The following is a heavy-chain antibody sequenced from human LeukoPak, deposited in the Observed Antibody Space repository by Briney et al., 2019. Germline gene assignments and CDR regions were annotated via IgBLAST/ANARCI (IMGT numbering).Heavy chain of an antibody. D-gene: IGHD3-3*01. CDR3: AKDHYWSIDY. CDR2: ISYDGINK. J-gene: IGHJ4*02. V-gene: IGHV3-30*04. Sequence: GGSLRLSCAASGSTFSSYAMHWVRQAPGKGLEWVAVISYDGINKYYADSVKGRFTISRDNSKNTLSLQMNSLRAEDTGVYYCAKDHYWSIDYWGRGTLVTVSS. CDR1: GSTFSSYA.